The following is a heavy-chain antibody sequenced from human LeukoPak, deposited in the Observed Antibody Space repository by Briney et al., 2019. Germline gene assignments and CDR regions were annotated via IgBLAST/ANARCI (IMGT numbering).Heavy chain of an antibody. D-gene: IGHD6-13*01. V-gene: IGHV3-33*01. CDR1: GFTFSSYG. CDR2: IWRDGSSE. Sequence: TGGSLRLSCAASGFTFSSYGMHWVRQAPGKGLELVAIIWRDGSSEYYADSVKGRFTISRDNSKNTLYLQMNSLRAEDTAVYYCARDRERAADLGYWGQGTLVTVSS. J-gene: IGHJ4*02. CDR3: ARDRERAADLGY.